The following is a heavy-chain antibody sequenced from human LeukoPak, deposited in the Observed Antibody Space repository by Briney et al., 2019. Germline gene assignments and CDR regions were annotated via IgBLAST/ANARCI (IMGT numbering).Heavy chain of an antibody. CDR2: IYTSGST. J-gene: IGHJ5*02. Sequence: PSETLSLTCTVSGGSISSYYWSWIRQPAGKGLAWIGRIYTSGSTNYNPSLKSRVTMSVDTSKNQFSLKLSSVTAADTAVYYCARDRSAAAGLGPWGQGTLVTVSS. V-gene: IGHV4-4*07. CDR1: GGSISSYY. CDR3: ARDRSAAAGLGP. D-gene: IGHD6-13*01.